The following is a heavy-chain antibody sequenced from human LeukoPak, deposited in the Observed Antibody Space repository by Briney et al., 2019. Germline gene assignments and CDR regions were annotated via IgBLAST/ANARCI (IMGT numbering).Heavy chain of an antibody. D-gene: IGHD3-10*01. V-gene: IGHV1-2*02. CDR1: GYTFTGYY. CDR3: ARGYGSGVGGIGY. J-gene: IGHJ4*02. Sequence: GASVKVSCKASGYTFTGYYIHWVRQAPGQGLEWMGWINPNSGGTNYAQKFQGRVTMTRDTPISTAYMELSRLRSEDTAVYYCARGYGSGVGGIGYWGQGTLVTVSS. CDR2: INPNSGGT.